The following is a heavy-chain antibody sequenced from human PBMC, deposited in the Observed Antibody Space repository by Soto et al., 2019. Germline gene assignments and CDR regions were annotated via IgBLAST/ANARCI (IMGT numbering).Heavy chain of an antibody. D-gene: IGHD4-17*01. CDR1: RGTFSSCA. CDR3: ARGNDFYGGNSRWFDP. Sequence: QVQLVQYGAEVKKLGSSVKVSCRASRGTFSSCAISWVRQARGQGVEWMGGISPIFGTANYAQKFQGRVTITADESTSTAYMELSSLRSEDTAVYYCARGNDFYGGNSRWFDPWGQGTLVTVSS. V-gene: IGHV1-69*12. CDR2: ISPIFGTA. J-gene: IGHJ5*02.